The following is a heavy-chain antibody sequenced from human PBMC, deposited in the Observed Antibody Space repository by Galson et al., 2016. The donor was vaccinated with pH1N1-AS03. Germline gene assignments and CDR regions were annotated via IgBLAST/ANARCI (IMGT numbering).Heavy chain of an antibody. Sequence: SLRLSCAASGFTFSNAWMSWVRQAPGKGLEWVGRRKSKFDGGTADYAAPVKGRLTISRDDSKKMLYLQMNNLKTEDTAMYYCTTDDGPYYGLDVWGQGTTVTVSS. V-gene: IGHV3-15*01. D-gene: IGHD5-24*01. J-gene: IGHJ6*02. CDR3: TTDDGPYYGLDV. CDR2: RKSKFDGGTA. CDR1: GFTFSNAW.